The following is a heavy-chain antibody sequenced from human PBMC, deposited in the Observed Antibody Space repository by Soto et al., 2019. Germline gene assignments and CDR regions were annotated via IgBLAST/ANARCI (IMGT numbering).Heavy chain of an antibody. V-gene: IGHV1-18*01. CDR1: GYTFTSYG. Sequence: QVHLVQSGAEVKKPGASVKVSCKASGYTFTSYGITWVRQAPGQGLEWMGWISAPNGNTDYAQKLQGSVIVTRDTSTSTAYMELRSLRSDDTAVYYCARGRYGDYWGQGALVTVSS. CDR3: ARGRYGDY. D-gene: IGHD1-1*01. J-gene: IGHJ4*02. CDR2: ISAPNGNT.